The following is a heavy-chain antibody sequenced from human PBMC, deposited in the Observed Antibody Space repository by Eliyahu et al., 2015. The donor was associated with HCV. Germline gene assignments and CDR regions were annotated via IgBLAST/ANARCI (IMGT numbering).Heavy chain of an antibody. CDR2: ISGSGGST. CDR1: GFTFSSFA. Sequence: EVQLLESGGGLVQPGGSLRLSCAASGFTFSSFAMSWVRQAPGKGLEWVSGISGSGGSTYYADSVKGRFTISRDNSKNTLYLQMNSLRAEDTAVYYCAKSSAYYYYYDMDVWGQGTTVTVSS. CDR3: AKSSAYYYYYDMDV. V-gene: IGHV3-23*01. D-gene: IGHD2-2*01. J-gene: IGHJ6*01.